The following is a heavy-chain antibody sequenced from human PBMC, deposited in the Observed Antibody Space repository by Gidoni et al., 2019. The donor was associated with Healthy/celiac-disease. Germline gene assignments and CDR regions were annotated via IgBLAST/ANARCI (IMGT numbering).Heavy chain of an antibody. D-gene: IGHD3-3*01. J-gene: IGHJ6*02. CDR3: ARDRLRFLEEGLRGMDV. CDR2: IWYDGSNK. CDR1: GFTFSSYG. V-gene: IGHV3-33*01. Sequence: QVQLVESGGGVVQPGRSLRLSCAASGFTFSSYGRHWVRQAPGKGLEWVAVIWYDGSNKYYADSVKGRFTISRDNSKNTLYLQMNSLRAEDTAVYYCARDRLRFLEEGLRGMDVWGQGTTVTVSS.